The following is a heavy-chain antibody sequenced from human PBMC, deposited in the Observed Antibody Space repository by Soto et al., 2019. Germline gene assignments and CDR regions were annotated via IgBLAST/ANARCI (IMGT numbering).Heavy chain of an antibody. D-gene: IGHD6-13*01. CDR1: GFIFSDFG. V-gene: IGHV3-33*01. J-gene: IGHJ3*02. Sequence: GGSLRLSCEASGFIFSDFGMHWVRQTPGKGLEWVAIMWYDGNKEYYADSVKGRFTISRDNSKNTLYLQMYSLRAEDTAVYYCARDEGLYSSSWYNAFDIWGQGTMVTVS. CDR2: MWYDGNKE. CDR3: ARDEGLYSSSWYNAFDI.